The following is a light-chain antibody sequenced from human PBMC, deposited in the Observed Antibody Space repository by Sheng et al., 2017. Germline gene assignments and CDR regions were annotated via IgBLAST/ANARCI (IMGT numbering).Light chain of an antibody. CDR1: QNINNF. CDR3: QQTYSTVWA. Sequence: DIQMTQSPSSLSASIGDRVTITCRASQNINNFLNWYQQKPGRAPKPPDLCCIQFAEVGSHQGSVAVDRGTDFTLTISSLQPEDFATYYCQQTYSTVWAFGQGTKVDIK. CDR2: CI. V-gene: IGKV1-39*01. J-gene: IGKJ1*01.